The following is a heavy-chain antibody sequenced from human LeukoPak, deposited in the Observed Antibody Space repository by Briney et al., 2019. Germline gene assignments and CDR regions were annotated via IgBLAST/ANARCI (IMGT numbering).Heavy chain of an antibody. D-gene: IGHD6-19*01. J-gene: IGHJ4*02. CDR1: GGSISSSSYY. V-gene: IGHV4-39*01. CDR2: IYYSGST. CDR3: ASPRYRSGWGEFDF. Sequence: PSETLSLTCTVSGGSISSSSYYWGWIRQPPGKGLEWIGSIYYSGSTYYNPSLKSRVTISVYTSKNQFSLKLSSVTAADTAVYYCASPRYRSGWGEFDFWGQGTLVTVSS.